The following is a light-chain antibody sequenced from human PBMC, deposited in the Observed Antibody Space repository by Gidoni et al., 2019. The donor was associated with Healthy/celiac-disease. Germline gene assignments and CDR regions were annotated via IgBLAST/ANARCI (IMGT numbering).Light chain of an antibody. V-gene: IGKV3-11*01. Sequence: EIVLTQSPATLSLSPGERATLSCRASQRVSSYLAWYQQKPGQAPRLLIYDASNRATGIPARFSGSGSGTDFTLTISSLEPEDFAVYYCQQRSNWPGTFGGXTKVEIK. J-gene: IGKJ4*01. CDR1: QRVSSY. CDR3: QQRSNWPGT. CDR2: DAS.